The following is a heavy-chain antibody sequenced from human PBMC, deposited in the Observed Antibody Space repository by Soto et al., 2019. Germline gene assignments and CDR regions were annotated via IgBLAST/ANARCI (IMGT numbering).Heavy chain of an antibody. CDR3: ARPGSQDAFXI. J-gene: IGHJ3*02. CDR1: GFTFSSYA. CDR2: ISYDGSNK. V-gene: IGHV3-30-3*01. D-gene: IGHD1-26*01. Sequence: GGSLRLSCAASGFTFSSYAMHWVRQAPGKGLEWVAVISYDGSNKYYADSVKGRFTISRDNSKNTLYLQMNSLRAEDTAVYYCARPGSQDAFXIWGQGTMVTVSS.